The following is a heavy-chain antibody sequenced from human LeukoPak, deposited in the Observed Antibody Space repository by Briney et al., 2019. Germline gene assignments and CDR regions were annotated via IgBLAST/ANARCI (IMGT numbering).Heavy chain of an antibody. CDR1: GFTFSSYV. CDR3: AKGSSSSRPYYYDS. V-gene: IGHV3-23*01. J-gene: IGHJ4*02. Sequence: GGSLRLSCAASGFTFSSYVMSWVRQAPGEGLEWVSAVIGSYTYYADSVKGRFTISRDNSKNTLFLEMNSLRAGDTAVYYCAKGSSSSRPYYYDSWGLGTLVIVSS. D-gene: IGHD6-13*01. CDR2: VIGSYT.